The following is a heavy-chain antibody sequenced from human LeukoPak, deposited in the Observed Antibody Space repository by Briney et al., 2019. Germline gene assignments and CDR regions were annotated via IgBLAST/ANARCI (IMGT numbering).Heavy chain of an antibody. J-gene: IGHJ4*02. CDR3: AKGNVWGSYRYIDY. Sequence: AGGSLRLSCAVSGFTFSSYAMSWVRQAPGRGLEWVSGISSSGGSTPHADSVKGRFTISRDSSKNTLYLQMNSLRAEDTAVYYCAKGNVWGSYRYIDYWGQGTLVTVSS. V-gene: IGHV3-23*01. CDR2: ISSSGGST. D-gene: IGHD3-16*02. CDR1: GFTFSSYA.